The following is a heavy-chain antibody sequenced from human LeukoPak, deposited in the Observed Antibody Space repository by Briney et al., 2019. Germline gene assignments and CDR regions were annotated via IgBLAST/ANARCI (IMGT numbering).Heavy chain of an antibody. CDR1: GYSISSGYY. Sequence: PSETPSLTCTVSGYSISSGYYWGWIRQPPGKGLEWIGSIYHSGSTNYNPSLKSRVTISVDTSKNQFSLKLSSVTAADTAVYYCAREQEDCTNGVCYRGHAFDIWGQGTMVTVSS. CDR3: AREQEDCTNGVCYRGHAFDI. CDR2: IYHSGST. J-gene: IGHJ3*02. V-gene: IGHV4-38-2*02. D-gene: IGHD2-8*01.